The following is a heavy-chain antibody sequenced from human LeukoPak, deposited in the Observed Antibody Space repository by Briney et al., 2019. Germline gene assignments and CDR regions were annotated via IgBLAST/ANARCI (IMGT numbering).Heavy chain of an antibody. D-gene: IGHD6-19*01. CDR1: GYTFTGYY. V-gene: IGHV1-2*02. CDR3: ARVGSGWYILYYFDY. J-gene: IGHJ4*02. Sequence: ASVKVSCKASGYTFTGYYMHWVRQAPGQGLEWMGWINPNSGGTNYAQKFQGRVTMTRDTSISIAYMELSRLRSDDTAAYYCARVGSGWYILYYFDYWGQGTLVTVSS. CDR2: INPNSGGT.